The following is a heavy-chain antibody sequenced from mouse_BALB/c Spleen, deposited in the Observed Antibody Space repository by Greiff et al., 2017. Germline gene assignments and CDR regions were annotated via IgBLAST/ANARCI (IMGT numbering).Heavy chain of an antibody. CDR3: ARCRNYYGSSSYAMDY. CDR1: GDSITSGY. V-gene: IGHV3-8*02. Sequence: VQLKESGPSLVKPSQTLSLTCSVTGDSITSGYWNWIRKFPGNKLEYMGYISYSGSTYYNPSLKSRISITRDTSKNQYYLQLNSVTTEDTATYYCARCRNYYGSSSYAMDYWGQGTSVTVSS. J-gene: IGHJ4*01. CDR2: ISYSGST. D-gene: IGHD1-1*01.